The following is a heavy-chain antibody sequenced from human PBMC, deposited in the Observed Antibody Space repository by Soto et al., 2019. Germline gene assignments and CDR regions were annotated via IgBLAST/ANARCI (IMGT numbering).Heavy chain of an antibody. J-gene: IGHJ3*02. V-gene: IGHV3-30-3*01. Sequence: QVQLVESGGGVVQPGRSLRLSCAASGFTFSSYAMHWVRQAPGKGLEWVAVISYDGSNKYYADSVKGRFTISRDNSKNTLYLQMNSLRAEDTAVYYCARDGDYYDSRGYYGSAFDIWGQGTMDTVSS. CDR3: ARDGDYYDSRGYYGSAFDI. D-gene: IGHD3-22*01. CDR2: ISYDGSNK. CDR1: GFTFSSYA.